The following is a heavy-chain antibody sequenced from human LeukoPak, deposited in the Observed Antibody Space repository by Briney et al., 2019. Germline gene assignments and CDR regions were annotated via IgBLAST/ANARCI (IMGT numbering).Heavy chain of an antibody. J-gene: IGHJ4*02. Sequence: GSLRLSCAASGFTFRSYAMSWVRQPPGKGLEWIGEINHSGSTNYNPSLKSRVTISVDTSKNQFSLKLSSVTAADTAVYYCARDKRVITIFGPILHGFDYWGQGTLVTVSS. CDR1: GFTFRSYA. CDR2: INHSGST. D-gene: IGHD3-3*01. CDR3: ARDKRVITIFGPILHGFDY. V-gene: IGHV4-34*01.